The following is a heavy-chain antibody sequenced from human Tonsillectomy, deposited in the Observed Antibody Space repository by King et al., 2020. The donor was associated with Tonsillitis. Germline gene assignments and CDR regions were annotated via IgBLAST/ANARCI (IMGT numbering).Heavy chain of an antibody. CDR3: ARGRGYSGYNPF. Sequence: EVQLVESGGGLVQPGGSLRLSCAASGFTFSSYWMSWVGQAPRKGLEWVANIKQDGSEKNYVDSVKGRFTISRDNAKNSLYLQMNSLRAEDTAVYYCARGRGYSGYNPFWGQGTLVTVSS. CDR1: GFTFSSYW. J-gene: IGHJ4*02. V-gene: IGHV3-7*01. D-gene: IGHD5-12*01. CDR2: IKQDGSEK.